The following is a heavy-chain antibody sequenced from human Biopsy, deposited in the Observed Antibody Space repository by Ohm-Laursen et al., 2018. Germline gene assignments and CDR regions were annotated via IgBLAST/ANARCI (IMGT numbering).Heavy chain of an antibody. J-gene: IGHJ1*01. V-gene: IGHV4-59*11. Sequence: GTLSLTCTVSGGSFTGHYWTWIRQPPGKGLEWIGHISHTGYTSYKSSLKSRVTISFDTSRKHFSLRLTSLAAADTAVYYCARGSNEYGGLYFPHWGQGTLVTVSS. D-gene: IGHD4-23*01. CDR3: ARGSNEYGGLYFPH. CDR1: GGSFTGHY. CDR2: ISHTGYT.